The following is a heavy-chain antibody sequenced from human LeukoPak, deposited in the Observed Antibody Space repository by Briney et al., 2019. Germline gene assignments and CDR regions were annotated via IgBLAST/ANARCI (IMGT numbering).Heavy chain of an antibody. J-gene: IGHJ4*02. Sequence: GGSLRLSCTASGFTFSNFWMGWVRQAPGKGLEWVANIKQDETEKFYLGSVKGRFTISRDNAKNSLYLQMNSLRAEDTAMYYCARRRYNWNAIDYWGQGTLVTVSS. CDR2: IKQDETEK. V-gene: IGHV3-7*03. D-gene: IGHD1-20*01. CDR3: ARRRYNWNAIDY. CDR1: GFTFSNFW.